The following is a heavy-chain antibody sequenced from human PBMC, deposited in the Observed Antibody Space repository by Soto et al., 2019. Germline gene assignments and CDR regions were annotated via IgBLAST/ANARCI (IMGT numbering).Heavy chain of an antibody. J-gene: IGHJ6*02. D-gene: IGHD1-1*01. Sequence: GASVQVSYKASGGTLRSYDILLVRQAPGHGLEWMGGSLPIFATTKYAQKFQGRVTITADKSATTAYMELSSLRSKDTAVYDCAGSGDCTSANCRRPDFHTMDVWGQGTMVTVSS. CDR1: GGTLRSYD. V-gene: IGHV1-69*06. CDR3: AGSGDCTSANCRRPDFHTMDV. CDR2: SLPIFATT.